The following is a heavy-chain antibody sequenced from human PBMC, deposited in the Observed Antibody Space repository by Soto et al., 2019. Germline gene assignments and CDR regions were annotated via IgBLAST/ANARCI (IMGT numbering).Heavy chain of an antibody. CDR2: ISSSSSYI. CDR1: GFTFSSYS. J-gene: IGHJ6*02. D-gene: IGHD3-16*01. V-gene: IGHV3-21*01. Sequence: EVQLVESGGGLVKPGGSLRLSCAASGFTFSSYSMKWVRQAPGKGLEWVSSISSSSSYIYYADSVKGRFTISRDKAKNSLLLQKHSLKAVDTAVYYCAREGVQDGWGPYYYYGMDVWGQGTTGTVSS. CDR3: AREGVQDGWGPYYYYGMDV.